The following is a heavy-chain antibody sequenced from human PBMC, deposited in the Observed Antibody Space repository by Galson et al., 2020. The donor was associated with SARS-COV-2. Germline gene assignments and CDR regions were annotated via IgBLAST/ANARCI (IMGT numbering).Heavy chain of an antibody. V-gene: IGHV3-53*04. D-gene: IGHD2-2*01. CDR1: GFIVSSSY. CDR3: ARTITYCTSPGCYPDYFDY. Sequence: GGSLRLSCAASGFIVSSSYMSWVRQAPGKGLEWVSVIYSGGNTYYADSVKGRFTISRHNSKNTLYIQMDSLRAEDTAVYYCARTITYCTSPGCYPDYFDYWGPGTLVTGSS. J-gene: IGHJ4*02. CDR2: IYSGGNT.